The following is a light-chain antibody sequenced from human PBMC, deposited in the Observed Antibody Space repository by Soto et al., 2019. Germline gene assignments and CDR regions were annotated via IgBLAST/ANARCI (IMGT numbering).Light chain of an antibody. CDR2: LGS. V-gene: IGKV2-28*01. Sequence: DIVMTQSPLSLPVTPGEPASISCRSSQSLLHGNGYNYLDWYLQKPGQSPQLLIYLGSERASGVPDRFTGSGSGTDFTLKISRVEAEDVGVYYCMQALQSPITFGQGTRLEIK. CDR1: QSLLHGNGYNY. CDR3: MQALQSPIT. J-gene: IGKJ5*01.